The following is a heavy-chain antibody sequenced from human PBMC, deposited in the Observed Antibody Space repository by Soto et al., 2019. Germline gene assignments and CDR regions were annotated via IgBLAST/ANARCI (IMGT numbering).Heavy chain of an antibody. J-gene: IGHJ4*02. CDR2: IIPVFQTA. V-gene: IGHV1-69*01. Sequence: QEQLVQSGAAVKKPGSSVKVSCKASGGLFSSYPISWVRQVPGQGLEWMGGIIPVFQTAYYTQRFQVRVTITADESTNTDYMELSSLGSEDTAIYYCARGGSGYTWFNEFWGQGTLVTVSS. D-gene: IGHD3-22*01. CDR3: ARGGSGYTWFNEF. CDR1: GGLFSSYP.